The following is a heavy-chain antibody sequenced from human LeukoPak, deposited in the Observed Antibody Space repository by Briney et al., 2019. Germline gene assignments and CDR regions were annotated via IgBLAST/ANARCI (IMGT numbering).Heavy chain of an antibody. V-gene: IGHV3-49*03. J-gene: IGHJ4*02. Sequence: GGSLRLSCTASGFTFGDYSMTWFRQAPGKGLEWVSFIRNKASGGTTEHAASVRGRFTTSRDDSKSIAYLQMNSLKTEDTALYYCTRDRIMTDFWGQGTLITVSS. CDR2: IRNKASGGTT. D-gene: IGHD2-15*01. CDR1: GFTFGDYS. CDR3: TRDRIMTDF.